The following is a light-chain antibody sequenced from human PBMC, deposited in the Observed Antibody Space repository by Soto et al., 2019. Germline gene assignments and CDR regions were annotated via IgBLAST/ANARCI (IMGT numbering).Light chain of an antibody. CDR1: QTVTNS. Sequence: EIVMTQSPVTVSLSLGETATLSCWASQTVTNSYVAWYQQKPGQAPRLLISGAATRAARIPVTFRGSGSWTEFTLTISSLQSEDFAVCYCQQYSDWPLTFGGGTKLEIK. V-gene: IGKV3-15*01. CDR2: GAA. J-gene: IGKJ4*01. CDR3: QQYSDWPLT.